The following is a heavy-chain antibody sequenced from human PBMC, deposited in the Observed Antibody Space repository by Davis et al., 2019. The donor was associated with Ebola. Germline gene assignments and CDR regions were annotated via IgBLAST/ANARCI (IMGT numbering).Heavy chain of an antibody. CDR2: ISYDGSNK. CDR1: GFTFSSYA. Sequence: GESLKISCAASGFTFSSYAMHWVRQAPGKGLEWVAVISYDGSNKYYADSVKGRFTISRDNAKNSLYLQMNSLRDEDTAVYYCARTTDILVTGGDLPYYYYGMDVWGQGTTVTVSS. V-gene: IGHV3-30-3*01. CDR3: ARTTDILVTGGDLPYYYYGMDV. J-gene: IGHJ6*02. D-gene: IGHD2-21*01.